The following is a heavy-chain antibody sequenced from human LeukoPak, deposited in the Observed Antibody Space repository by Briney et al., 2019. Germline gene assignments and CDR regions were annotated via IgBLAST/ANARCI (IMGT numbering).Heavy chain of an antibody. CDR1: GFTFTSSA. V-gene: IGHV1-58*02. Sequence: SVKVSCKASGFTFTSSAMQWVRQARGQGLEWIGCIVVGSGNTNYAQKFQERVTITRDMSTSTAYMELSSLRSEDTAVYYCAAAFSSWYGSFDYWGQGALVAVSS. J-gene: IGHJ4*02. CDR3: AAAFSSWYGSFDY. D-gene: IGHD6-13*01. CDR2: IVVGSGNT.